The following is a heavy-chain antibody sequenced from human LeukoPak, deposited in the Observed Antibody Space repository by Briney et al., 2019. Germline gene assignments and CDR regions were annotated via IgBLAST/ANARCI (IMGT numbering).Heavy chain of an antibody. J-gene: IGHJ4*02. CDR3: SRDRAFGGLFDY. V-gene: IGHV3-66*01. D-gene: IGHD4-23*01. Sequence: GGSLRLSCAASGFTVSSNYMSWVRQAPGKGLEWVSVIYSGGSTYYADSVKGRFTISRDDSNSIAYLQMNSLKTEDTAVYYCSRDRAFGGLFDYWGQGTLVTVSS. CDR2: IYSGGST. CDR1: GFTVSSNY.